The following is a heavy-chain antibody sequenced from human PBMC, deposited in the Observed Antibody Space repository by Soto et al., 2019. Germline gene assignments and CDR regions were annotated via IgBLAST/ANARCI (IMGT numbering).Heavy chain of an antibody. J-gene: IGHJ3*02. Sequence: SCKASGGTFSSYSIHWVRQAPGKGLEWVAVISYDGSNKYYADSVKGRFTISRDNSKNTLYLQMNSLRAEDTAVYYCARDSGRGWAFDIWGQGTTVTVSS. CDR2: ISYDGSNK. V-gene: IGHV3-30-3*01. CDR3: ARDSGRGWAFDI. D-gene: IGHD2-15*01. CDR1: GGTFSSYS.